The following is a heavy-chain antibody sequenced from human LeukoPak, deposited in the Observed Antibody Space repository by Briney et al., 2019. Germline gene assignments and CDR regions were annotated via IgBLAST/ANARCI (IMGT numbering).Heavy chain of an antibody. Sequence: GGSLRLSCAASGFTFSSYEMNWVRQAPGKGLEWVSYISSSGSTIYYADSVKGRFTISRDNAKNSLYLQMNSLRAEDTAVYYCAREMATINYFDYWGQGTLVTVSS. J-gene: IGHJ4*02. CDR1: GFTFSSYE. CDR2: ISSSGSTI. D-gene: IGHD5-24*01. V-gene: IGHV3-48*03. CDR3: AREMATINYFDY.